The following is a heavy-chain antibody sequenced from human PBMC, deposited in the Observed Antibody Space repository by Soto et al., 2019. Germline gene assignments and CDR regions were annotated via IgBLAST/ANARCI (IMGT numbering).Heavy chain of an antibody. J-gene: IGHJ5*02. CDR1: GGTFSSYA. CDR2: IIPIFGTA. D-gene: IGHD3-22*01. Sequence: SVKVSCKASGGTFSSYAISWVRQAPGQGLEWMGGIIPIFGTANYAQKFQGRVTITADESTSTAYMELSSLRSEDTAVYYCARVPIGDYYDSSGYYYVGPWGQGTLVTVSS. CDR3: ARVPIGDYYDSSGYYYVGP. V-gene: IGHV1-69*13.